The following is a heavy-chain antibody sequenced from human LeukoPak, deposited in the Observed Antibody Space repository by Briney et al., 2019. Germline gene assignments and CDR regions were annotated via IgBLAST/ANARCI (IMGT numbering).Heavy chain of an antibody. V-gene: IGHV3-74*01. D-gene: IGHD4-17*01. CDR2: IKGDGSDT. Sequence: PGGSLRLSCAASGFTFSSYWMHWVRQTPGKGLGWVSRIKGDGSDTLYADSVKGRFTISRDNSKNTLYLQTSSLGADDTAVYYCVRASTTVPNLLDYWGQGALVSVSS. J-gene: IGHJ4*02. CDR3: VRASTTVPNLLDY. CDR1: GFTFSSYW.